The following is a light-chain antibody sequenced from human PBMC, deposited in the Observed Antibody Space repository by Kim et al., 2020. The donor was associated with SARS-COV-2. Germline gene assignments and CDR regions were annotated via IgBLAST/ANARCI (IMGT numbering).Light chain of an antibody. Sequence: DIQMTQSPSTLSASVGDRVTITCRASQSISSWLAWYQQKPGKAPKLLIYKASSLESGVPSRFSGSGSGTEFTLTISSLQPDDFATYYCQLYNSYSYTFGQGNKL. CDR3: QLYNSYSYT. V-gene: IGKV1-5*03. CDR1: QSISSW. J-gene: IGKJ2*01. CDR2: KAS.